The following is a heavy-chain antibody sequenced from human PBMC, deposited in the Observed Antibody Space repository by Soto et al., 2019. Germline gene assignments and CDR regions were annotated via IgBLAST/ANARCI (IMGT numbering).Heavy chain of an antibody. CDR1: GFTFSSYG. CDR2: IWYDGSNK. Sequence: QVQLVESGGGVVQPGRSLRLSCAASGFTFSSYGMHWVRQAPGKGLEWVAVIWYDGSNKYYADSVKGRFTISRDNSKNTLYLQMNSLRAEDTAVYYCARDHQPYYSSGYYSYYFDYWGQGTLVTVSS. CDR3: ARDHQPYYSSGYYSYYFDY. V-gene: IGHV3-33*01. D-gene: IGHD3-22*01. J-gene: IGHJ4*02.